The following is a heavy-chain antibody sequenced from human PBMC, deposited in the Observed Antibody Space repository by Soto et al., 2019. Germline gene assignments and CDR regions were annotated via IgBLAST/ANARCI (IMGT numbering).Heavy chain of an antibody. V-gene: IGHV1-69*01. J-gene: IGHJ6*02. D-gene: IGHD2-8*01. Sequence: QVQLVQSGAEVKKPGSSVKVSCKASGGTFSSYAISWVRQAPGQGLEWMGGIIPIFGTANYAQKFQGRVTINADESTSTAYMELSSLSSEDTAVYYCARGCTNGVCYVYYYGMDVWGQGTTVTVSS. CDR3: ARGCTNGVCYVYYYGMDV. CDR1: GGTFSSYA. CDR2: IIPIFGTA.